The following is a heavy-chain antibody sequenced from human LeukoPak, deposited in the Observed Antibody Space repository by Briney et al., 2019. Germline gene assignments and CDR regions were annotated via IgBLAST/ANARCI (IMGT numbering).Heavy chain of an antibody. CDR2: IYPGDSDT. CDR1: GYSFTSYW. D-gene: IGHD1-26*01. Sequence: GESLQISCKGSGYSFTSYWIGWVRQMPGKGLEWMGIIYPGDSDTRYSPSFQGQVTISADKSISTAYLQWSSLKASDTAMYYCARQGGSPPRVNWFDPWGQGTLVTVSS. CDR3: ARQGGSPPRVNWFDP. J-gene: IGHJ5*02. V-gene: IGHV5-51*01.